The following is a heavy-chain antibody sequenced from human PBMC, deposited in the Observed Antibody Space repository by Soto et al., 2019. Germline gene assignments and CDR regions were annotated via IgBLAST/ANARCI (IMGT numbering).Heavy chain of an antibody. CDR1: AFTFSTYT. Sequence: EVQLVESGGGLVKPGGSLRLSCTASAFTFSTYTMHWVRQAPGKGLEWVSSISSSSSYIYYADSLKSRFTISRDNAKNSLYLQMNSLRGEDTAVYYCTRDQNDRREGCYDPFGFDIWGQGTMVTVSS. J-gene: IGHJ3*02. CDR2: ISSSSSYI. V-gene: IGHV3-21*01. D-gene: IGHD3-16*01. CDR3: TRDQNDRREGCYDPFGFDI.